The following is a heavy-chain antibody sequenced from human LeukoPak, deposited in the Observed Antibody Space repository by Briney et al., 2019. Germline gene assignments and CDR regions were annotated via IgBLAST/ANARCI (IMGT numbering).Heavy chain of an antibody. J-gene: IGHJ6*02. CDR3: ARDLWVRYCSGGSCYAADYYYGMDV. Sequence: GGSLRLSCAASGFTFSSYGMHWVRQAPGKGLEWVAVIWYDGSNKYYADSVKGRFTISRDNSKNTLYLQMNSLRAEDTAVYYCARDLWVRYCSGGSCYAADYYYGMDVWGQGTTVTVSS. CDR1: GFTFSSYG. V-gene: IGHV3-33*01. CDR2: IWYDGSNK. D-gene: IGHD2-15*01.